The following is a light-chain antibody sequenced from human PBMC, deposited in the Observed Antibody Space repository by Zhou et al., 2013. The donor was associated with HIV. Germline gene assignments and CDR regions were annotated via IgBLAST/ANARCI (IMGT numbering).Light chain of an antibody. CDR3: LQDLNYPRT. J-gene: IGKJ1*01. Sequence: DIQMTQSPSTLSASVGDRVTITCRASQSISSWLAWYQQKPGKAPKLLIYKASSLQSGVPSRFSGSGSGTDFTLTISSLQPDDSAAYYCLQDLNYPRTFGQGTKVEVK. V-gene: IGKV1-5*03. CDR2: KAS. CDR1: QSISSW.